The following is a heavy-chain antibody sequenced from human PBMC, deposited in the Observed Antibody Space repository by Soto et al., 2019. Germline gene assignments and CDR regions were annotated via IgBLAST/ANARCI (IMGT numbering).Heavy chain of an antibody. CDR3: ARGGPTSADYYYGMYV. D-gene: IGHD3-10*01. CDR2: ISAYNGNT. Sequence: QVPLVQSGAEVRRPGASVKVSCKASGYTFSNDGINWVRQAPGQGLEWMGWISAYNGNTEYAQNFQGRVTMTTDTATSTAYMELRSLGSGDTAVYSCARGGPTSADYYYGMYVWGLGTTVTVSS. CDR1: GYTFSNDG. V-gene: IGHV1-18*01. J-gene: IGHJ6*02.